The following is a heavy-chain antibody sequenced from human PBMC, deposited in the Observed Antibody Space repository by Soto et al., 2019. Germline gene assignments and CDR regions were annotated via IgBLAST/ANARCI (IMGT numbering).Heavy chain of an antibody. D-gene: IGHD3-22*01. CDR1: GYTFTDYY. CDR3: ASWYYDTSGHDAFDI. Sequence: GASVKVSCKASGYTFTDYYIHWLRQSPGQGLEWMGWINPKSGGTSYAQQFQGRVTMARDTSITTAYMDLSSLRSDGTAVYYCASWYYDTSGHDAFDIWGQGTMVTVSS. V-gene: IGHV1-2*02. J-gene: IGHJ3*02. CDR2: INPKSGGT.